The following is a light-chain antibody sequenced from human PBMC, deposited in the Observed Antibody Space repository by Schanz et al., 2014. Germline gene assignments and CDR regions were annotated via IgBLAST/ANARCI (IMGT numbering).Light chain of an antibody. CDR2: EVT. CDR3: AAWDDSLSGRVV. V-gene: IGLV2-8*01. Sequence: QSALTQPPSASGSPGQSVTISCTGTSSDVGSSKYVSWYQHHPGKAPKPLIYEVTKRPSGVPDRFSGSKSGNTASLAISGLQSEDEADYYCAAWDDSLSGRVVFGGGTKLTVL. J-gene: IGLJ2*01. CDR1: SSDVGSSKY.